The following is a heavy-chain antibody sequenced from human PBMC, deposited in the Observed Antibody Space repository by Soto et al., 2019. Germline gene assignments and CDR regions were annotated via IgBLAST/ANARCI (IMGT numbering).Heavy chain of an antibody. V-gene: IGHV3-21*01. CDR3: ARDLSPWIPYTKYYFDY. J-gene: IGHJ4*02. D-gene: IGHD1-1*01. Sequence: GGSLRLSCAASGFTFSSYSMNWVRQAPGKGLEWVSSISRSSSYIYYADSVKGRFTISRDNAKNSLYLQMNSLRAEDTAVYYCARDLSPWIPYTKYYFDYWGQGTLVTVSS. CDR1: GFTFSSYS. CDR2: ISRSSSYI.